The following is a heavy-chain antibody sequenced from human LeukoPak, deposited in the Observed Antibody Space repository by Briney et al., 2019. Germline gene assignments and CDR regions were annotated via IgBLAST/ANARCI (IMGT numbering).Heavy chain of an antibody. J-gene: IGHJ5*02. CDR2: ISAYNGNT. CDR3: ASLKSIAARPLRFWFDP. D-gene: IGHD6-6*01. V-gene: IGHV1-18*01. Sequence: ASVKVSCTASGYTFTSYDISWVRQAPGQGLEWMGWISAYNGNTNYAQKLQGRVTMTTDTSTSTAYMELRSLRSDDTAVYYCASLKSIAARPLRFWFDPWGQGTLVTVSS. CDR1: GYTFTSYD.